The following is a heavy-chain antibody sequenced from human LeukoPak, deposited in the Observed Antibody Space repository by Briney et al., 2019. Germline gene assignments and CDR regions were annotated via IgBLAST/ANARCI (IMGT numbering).Heavy chain of an antibody. CDR2: IWYDGSNK. CDR3: AGGVGGNYFDY. J-gene: IGHJ4*02. V-gene: IGHV3-33*08. CDR1: GFTFSSYW. D-gene: IGHD4-23*01. Sequence: GGSLRLSCAASGFTFSSYWMSWVRQAPGKGLEGVAVIWYDGSNKYYADSVKGRFTISRDNSKNTLYLQMNSLRAEDTAVYYCAGGVGGNYFDYWGQGTLVTVSS.